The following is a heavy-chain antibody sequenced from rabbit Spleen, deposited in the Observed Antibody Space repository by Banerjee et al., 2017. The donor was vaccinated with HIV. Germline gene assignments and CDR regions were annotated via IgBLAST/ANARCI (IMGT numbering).Heavy chain of an antibody. D-gene: IGHD8-1*01. V-gene: IGHV1S47*01. CDR2: IDPVFGAT. J-gene: IGHJ4*01. Sequence: QEQLVESGGGLVQPGGSLKLSCKASGFDLNTYGVSWVRQAPGKGLEWIAYIDPVFGATYYATWVNGRFTISSQNAQNTVSLQMTSLTAADTATYFCARSPTAGNGFYAFNLWGPGTLVTVS. CDR1: GFDLNTYG. CDR3: ARSPTAGNGFYAFNL.